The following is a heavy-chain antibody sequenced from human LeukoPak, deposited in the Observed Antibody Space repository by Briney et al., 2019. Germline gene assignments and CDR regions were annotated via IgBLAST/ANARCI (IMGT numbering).Heavy chain of an antibody. CDR2: IYYSGST. V-gene: IGHV4-59*01. Sequence: SETLSLTCTVSGGSISSYYWSWIRQPSGKGLEWIGYIYYSGSTNYNPSLKSRVTISVDTSKNQFSLKLSSVTAADTAVYYCARTPFSEYSSSSEQFDYWGQGTLVTVSS. CDR1: GGSISSYY. D-gene: IGHD6-6*01. J-gene: IGHJ4*02. CDR3: ARTPFSEYSSSSEQFDY.